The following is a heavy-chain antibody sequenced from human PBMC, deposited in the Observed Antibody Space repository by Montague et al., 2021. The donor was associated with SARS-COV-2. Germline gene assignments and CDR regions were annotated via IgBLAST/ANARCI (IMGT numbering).Heavy chain of an antibody. V-gene: IGHV4-39*01. Sequence: SETLSLTCSVSGGSISSSSYYWGWIRQSPGKGLEWIGSIYYSGSTYYNPSLKSRVTISVDTSKKQFSLKVTPVTAADTAVYYCARQARLFHSATDDYGMDVWGQGTTVTVSS. CDR1: GGSISSSSYY. CDR3: ARQARLFHSATDDYGMDV. D-gene: IGHD2-21*02. CDR2: IYYSGST. J-gene: IGHJ6*02.